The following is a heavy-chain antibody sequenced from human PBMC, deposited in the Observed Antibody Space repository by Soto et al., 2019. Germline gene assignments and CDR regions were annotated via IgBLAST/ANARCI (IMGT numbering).Heavy chain of an antibody. CDR2: IIPIFGTA. CDR1: GGTFSSYA. V-gene: IGHV1-69*01. D-gene: IGHD6-13*01. J-gene: IGHJ5*02. CDR3: AREAYIAAAGSPGTPFDP. Sequence: QVQLVQSGAEVQKPGSSVKVSCKASGGTFSSYAISWVRQAPGQGLEWMGGIIPIFGTANYAQKFQGRVTITADESTSTAYMELSSLRSEDTAVYYCAREAYIAAAGSPGTPFDPWGQGTLVTVSS.